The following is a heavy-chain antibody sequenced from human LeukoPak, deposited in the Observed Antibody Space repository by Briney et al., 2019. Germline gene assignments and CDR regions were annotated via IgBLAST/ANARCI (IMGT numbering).Heavy chain of an antibody. V-gene: IGHV1-2*02. J-gene: IGHJ4*02. D-gene: IGHD1-26*01. CDR3: ARGSYGYD. CDR1: GYTFTDYY. CDR2: INPNPNSGGT. Sequence: GASVKVSCKASGYTFTDYYMHWVRQAPGQGLEWVGWINPNPNSGGTNHAQKFQGRVTMTRDTSIKTAYMELSSLRSDDTAVYYCARGSYGYDWGQGTLVTVSS.